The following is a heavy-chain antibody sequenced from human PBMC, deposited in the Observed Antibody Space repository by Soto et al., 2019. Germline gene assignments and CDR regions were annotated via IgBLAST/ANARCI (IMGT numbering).Heavy chain of an antibody. Sequence: QVQLVQSGTEVKKPGASVTVSCKTYGYTFTNYGISWVRQAPGQGPEWMGWISGYNGNTDYAQNLQGRVTMTTDTSTSTAYTELRSLRSDDTAVYYCARVRYCSGGSCHSKPLDYWGQGTLVTVSS. V-gene: IGHV1-18*01. CDR2: ISGYNGNT. D-gene: IGHD2-15*01. CDR1: GYTFTNYG. CDR3: ARVRYCSGGSCHSKPLDY. J-gene: IGHJ4*02.